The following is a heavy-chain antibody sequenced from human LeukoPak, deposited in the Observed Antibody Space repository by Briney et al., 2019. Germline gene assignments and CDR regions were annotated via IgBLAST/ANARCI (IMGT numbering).Heavy chain of an antibody. CDR2: IYYGGST. CDR3: ARGTMMVGP. V-gene: IGHV4-59*11. CDR1: GGSISSHY. D-gene: IGHD3-22*01. J-gene: IGHJ5*02. Sequence: SETLSLTCTVSGGSISSHYWSWIRQPPGKGLEWIGYIYYGGSTNYNPSLKSRVTTSVDTSKNQFSLKLSSVTAADTAVYYCARGTMMVGPWGQGTLVTVSS.